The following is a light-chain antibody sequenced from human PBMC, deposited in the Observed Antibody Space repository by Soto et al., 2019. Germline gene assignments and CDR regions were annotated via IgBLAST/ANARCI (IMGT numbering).Light chain of an antibody. CDR2: GVS. Sequence: QSALTQPASVCGSPGQSMTISCTGTTSDFGDYNYVSWYQHHPDKAPKLIIYGVSNRPSGVSNRFSASKSGNTASLTISGLQADDEADYYCSSYTGSRTRVFGTGTKLTVL. J-gene: IGLJ1*01. CDR1: TSDFGDYNY. CDR3: SSYTGSRTRV. V-gene: IGLV2-14*01.